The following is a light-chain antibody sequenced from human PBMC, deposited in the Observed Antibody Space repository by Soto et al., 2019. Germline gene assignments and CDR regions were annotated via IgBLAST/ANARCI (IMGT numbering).Light chain of an antibody. J-gene: IGKJ5*01. CDR2: GAS. Sequence: VLTQSPATLSVSPGERATLSCRASQSVSNNLAWYQQKPGQAPRLVIYGASSRATGTPARFSGSGSGTEFNLTISSLQSKDFAVYDGQQYNNWPPITCGRGTRLDIK. V-gene: IGKV3-15*01. CDR3: QQYNNWPPIT. CDR1: QSVSNN.